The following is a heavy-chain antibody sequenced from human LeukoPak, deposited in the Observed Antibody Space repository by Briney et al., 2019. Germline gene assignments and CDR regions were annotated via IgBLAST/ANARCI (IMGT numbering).Heavy chain of an antibody. V-gene: IGHV1-3*01. CDR2: INAGNGNT. J-gene: IGHJ5*02. CDR1: GYTFTSYA. CDR3: ARVREYYYGSGSSNWFDP. Sequence: GASVKVSCKASGYTFTSYAMHWVRQAPGQRLEWMGWINAGNGNTKYSQKFQGRVTITRDTSASTAYMELSSLRSEDTAVYYCARVREYYYGSGSSNWFDPWGQGTLVTASS. D-gene: IGHD3-10*01.